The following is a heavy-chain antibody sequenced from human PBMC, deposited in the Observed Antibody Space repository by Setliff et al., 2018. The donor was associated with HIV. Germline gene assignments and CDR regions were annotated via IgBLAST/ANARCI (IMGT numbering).Heavy chain of an antibody. CDR1: GGSISSYY. J-gene: IGHJ6*03. D-gene: IGHD1-26*01. CDR3: ARRRPPPTGSYSKYYMDV. CDR2: ISYSGTT. V-gene: IGHV4-59*08. Sequence: PSETLSLTCTVSGGSISSYYWSWIRQPPGKGLGWIGHISYSGTTNYNPSLKSRVTISVDTSKNQFSLKLNSVTAADAAVYYCARRRPPPTGSYSKYYMDVWGTGTTVTVSS.